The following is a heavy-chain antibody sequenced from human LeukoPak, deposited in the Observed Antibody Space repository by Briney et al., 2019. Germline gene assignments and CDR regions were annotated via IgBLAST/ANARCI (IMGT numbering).Heavy chain of an antibody. CDR1: GFTFDDYT. D-gene: IGHD6-19*01. V-gene: IGHV3-43*01. CDR3: AKDIAVAGSTAFDY. J-gene: IGHJ4*02. CDR2: ISWDGGST. Sequence: GGSLRLSCAASGFTFDDYTMHWVRQAPGKGLEWVSLISWDGGSTYYADSAKGRFTISRDNSKNSLYLQMNSLRTEDTALYYCAKDIAVAGSTAFDYWGQGTLVTVSS.